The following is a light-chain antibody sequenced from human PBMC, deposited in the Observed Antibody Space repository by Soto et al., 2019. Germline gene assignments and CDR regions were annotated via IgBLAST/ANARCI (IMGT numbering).Light chain of an antibody. Sequence: QSVLTQPPSVSGAPGQRVTISCTGSSSNIGAGYDVHWYQQVTGTAPKLLIYVNNNRPSGVPDRFSGSKSGTSASLVITGLQAEDEADYYCQSYDSSLGASVFGGGTKLTVL. CDR2: VNN. CDR3: QSYDSSLGASV. CDR1: SSNIGAGYD. J-gene: IGLJ3*02. V-gene: IGLV1-40*01.